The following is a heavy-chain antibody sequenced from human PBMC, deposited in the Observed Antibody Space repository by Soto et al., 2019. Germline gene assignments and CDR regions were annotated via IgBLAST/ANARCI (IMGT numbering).Heavy chain of an antibody. V-gene: IGHV3-13*01. J-gene: IGHJ6*03. CDR3: ARAGIWFGEEDYYYMDV. CDR1: GFTFSSYD. CDR2: IGTAGDT. Sequence: PGGSLRLSCAASGFTFSSYDMHWVRQATGKGLEWVSAIGTAGDTYYPGSVKGRFTISRENAKNSLYLQMNSLRAGDTAVYYCARAGIWFGEEDYYYMDVWGKGTTVTVSS. D-gene: IGHD3-10*01.